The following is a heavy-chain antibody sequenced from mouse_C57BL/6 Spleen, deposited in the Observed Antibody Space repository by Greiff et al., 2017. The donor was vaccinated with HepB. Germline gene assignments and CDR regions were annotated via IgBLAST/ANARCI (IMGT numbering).Heavy chain of an antibody. Sequence: QVQLQQPGAELVKPGASVKLSCKASGYTFTSYWMHWVKQRPGQGLEWIGMIHPNSGSTNYNEKFKSKATLTVDKSSSTAYMQLSSLTSEDSAVYYCASSSSYYSYFDYWGQGTTLTVSS. CDR2: IHPNSGST. CDR3: ASSSSYYSYFDY. CDR1: GYTFTSYW. J-gene: IGHJ2*01. V-gene: IGHV1-64*01. D-gene: IGHD2-12*01.